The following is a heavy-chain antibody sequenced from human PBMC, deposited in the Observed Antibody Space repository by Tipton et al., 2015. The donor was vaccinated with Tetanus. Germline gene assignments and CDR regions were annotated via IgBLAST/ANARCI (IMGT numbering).Heavy chain of an antibody. CDR3: ARWIAVTGTDFDF. D-gene: IGHD6-19*01. CDR1: GDSITSSSYY. V-gene: IGHV4-39*01. CDR2: IYYSGDT. Sequence: TLSLTCSVSGDSITSSSYYWGWIRQPPGKGLEWIGSIYYSGDTYYTPSLKSRVTISVDTSKNQFSLKLTSVTAADTAVYYCARWIAVTGTDFDFWGQGTLVTVSS. J-gene: IGHJ4*02.